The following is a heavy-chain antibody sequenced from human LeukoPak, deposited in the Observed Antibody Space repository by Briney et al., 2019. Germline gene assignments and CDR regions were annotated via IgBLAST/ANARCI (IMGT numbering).Heavy chain of an antibody. CDR2: IIPIFGTA. Sequence: ASVKVSCKASGGSFRSSTFAWVRQAPGRGLEWMGGIIPIFGTANYALEFQGRATITTDESTSTVYMELSSLRSEDTAMYYCARGPLHVTLSSGSLKWLDPWGQGSLVTVSS. D-gene: IGHD3-3*01. J-gene: IGHJ5*02. CDR1: GGSFRSST. V-gene: IGHV1-69*05. CDR3: ARGPLHVTLSSGSLKWLDP.